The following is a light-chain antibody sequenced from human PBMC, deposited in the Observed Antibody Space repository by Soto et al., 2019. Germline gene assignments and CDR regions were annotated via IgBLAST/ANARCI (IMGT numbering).Light chain of an antibody. CDR1: SSDVGGYNY. Sequence: QSALTQPTSASGSPGQSVTISCTGTSSDVGGYNYVSWYQQHPGKAPKLMIYEVSKRPSGVPDRFSGSKSGNTAALTVSGLKAEDEADYYCSSYVGTNSYVFGTGTKVTVL. J-gene: IGLJ1*01. CDR3: SSYVGTNSYV. CDR2: EVS. V-gene: IGLV2-8*01.